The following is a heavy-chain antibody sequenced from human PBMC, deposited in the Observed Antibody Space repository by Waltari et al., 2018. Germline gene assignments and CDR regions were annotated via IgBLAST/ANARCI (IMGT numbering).Heavy chain of an antibody. V-gene: IGHV4-30-4*08. CDR3: AREEGTYYYDSSGYYPRY. CDR2: IYYSGST. Sequence: QVQLQESGPGLVKPSQTLSLTCTVSGGSISSGDYYWSWIRQPPGRGMEWSGYIYYSGSTYDNPSPKSRVNIAVDTSKNQCSLKLRAENAADTAVYYCAREEGTYYYDSSGYYPRYWGQGTLVTVSA. D-gene: IGHD3-22*01. J-gene: IGHJ4*02. CDR1: GGSISSGDYY.